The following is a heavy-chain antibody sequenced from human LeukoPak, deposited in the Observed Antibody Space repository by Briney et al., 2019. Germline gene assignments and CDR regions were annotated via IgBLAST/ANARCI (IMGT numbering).Heavy chain of an antibody. CDR3: ARDFSPPRGDSYFDY. CDR2: ISAYNGNT. V-gene: IGHV1-18*01. Sequence: ASVKVSCKASGYTFTSYGISWVRQAPGQGLEWMGWISAYNGNTNYAQKLQGRVTMTTDTSTSTAYMELRSLRSDDTALYYCARDFSPPRGDSYFDYWGQGTLVTVSS. J-gene: IGHJ4*02. CDR1: GYTFTSYG. D-gene: IGHD7-27*01.